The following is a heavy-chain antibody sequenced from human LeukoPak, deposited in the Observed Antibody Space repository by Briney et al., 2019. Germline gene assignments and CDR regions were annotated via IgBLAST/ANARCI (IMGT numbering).Heavy chain of an antibody. Sequence: GASVKVSCKASGYTFTSYDINWMRQATGQGLEWMGWMNPNSGNTGYAQKFQGRVTITRNTSISTAYMELSSLRSEDTAVYYCARAYYYDSSGYRAEYFHHWGQGTLVTVSS. D-gene: IGHD3-22*01. CDR3: ARAYYYDSSGYRAEYFHH. V-gene: IGHV1-8*03. J-gene: IGHJ1*01. CDR2: MNPNSGNT. CDR1: GYTFTSYD.